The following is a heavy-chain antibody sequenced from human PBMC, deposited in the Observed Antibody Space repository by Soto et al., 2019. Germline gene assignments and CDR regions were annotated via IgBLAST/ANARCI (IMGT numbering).Heavy chain of an antibody. Sequence: GGSLRLSCAASGFTFSSLGMSWVRQAPGKGLEWISAISAGGDTTQYSDSVKGRFTISRDNSKNTLYLQMNSLRAEDTAIYSCAKEGIAWGSYFDYWGQGTLVTVSS. CDR3: AKEGIAWGSYFDY. CDR1: GFTFSSLG. D-gene: IGHD3-16*01. CDR2: ISAGGDTT. J-gene: IGHJ4*02. V-gene: IGHV3-23*01.